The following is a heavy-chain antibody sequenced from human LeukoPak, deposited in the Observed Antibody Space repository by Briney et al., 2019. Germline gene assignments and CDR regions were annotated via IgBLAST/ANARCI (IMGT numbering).Heavy chain of an antibody. CDR1: GYSFTTYW. Sequence: GESPKISCKGSGYSFTTYWIAWVRQMPGKGLEWMGLIYPGDSDIRYSPSFQGQVTISADKSITTAYLQWSSLKASDTAMYYCARHGGTYAYDYWGQGILVTVSS. CDR2: IYPGDSDI. V-gene: IGHV5-51*01. J-gene: IGHJ4*02. CDR3: ARHGGTYAYDY. D-gene: IGHD5-12*01.